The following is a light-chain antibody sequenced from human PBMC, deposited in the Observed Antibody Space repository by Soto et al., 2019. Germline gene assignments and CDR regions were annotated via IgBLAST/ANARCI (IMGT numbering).Light chain of an antibody. CDR3: QQYNNWPPWT. CDR1: QSISNW. V-gene: IGKV1-5*01. J-gene: IGKJ1*01. CDR2: HAS. Sequence: DIQMTQSPSTLSASVGDRVTITCRASQSISNWLAWYQQKPGTAPKVLIYHASNLQSGVPSRFSGSGSGTEFTLTISSLQSEDFAVYYCQQYNNWPPWTFGQGTKVDIK.